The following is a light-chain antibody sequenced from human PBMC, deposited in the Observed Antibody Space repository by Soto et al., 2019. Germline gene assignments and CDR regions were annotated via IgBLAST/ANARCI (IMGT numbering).Light chain of an antibody. CDR3: LQHNSFQLT. V-gene: IGKV1-17*01. J-gene: IGKJ4*01. CDR1: QGISND. CDR2: AAS. Sequence: DIQMTQSPSSLSASVGDRVTITCRASQGISNDLGWYQQKPGKAPNRLIYAASILQSGVPSRFRGSGSGKELALTTSSLQPEDFATYYCLQHNSFQLTVGGGTKVDIK.